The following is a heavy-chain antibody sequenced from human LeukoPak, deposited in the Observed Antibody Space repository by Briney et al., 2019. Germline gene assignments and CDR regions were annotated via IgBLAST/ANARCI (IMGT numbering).Heavy chain of an antibody. CDR3: ARDKYYDFWSGYYVDYYGMDV. J-gene: IGHJ6*02. V-gene: IGHV3-7*01. CDR2: IKQDGSEQ. Sequence: GGSLRLSCAASGFTLSSYWLSWVRQAPGKGLERVANIKQDGSEQYYVDSVKGRFTISRDNAKNSLYLQMNSLRAEDTAVYYCARDKYYDFWSGYYVDYYGMDVWGQGTTVTVSS. CDR1: GFTLSSYW. D-gene: IGHD3-3*01.